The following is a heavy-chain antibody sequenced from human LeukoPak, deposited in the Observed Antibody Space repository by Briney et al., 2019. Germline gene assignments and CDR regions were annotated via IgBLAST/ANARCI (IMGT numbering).Heavy chain of an antibody. Sequence: SETLSLTCTVSGGSISSYYWSWIRQPPGKGLEWIGYIYYSGSTNYNPSLKSRVTISVDTSKNQFSLKLSSVTAADTAVYYCARLDIVVVVAATPPYYYYGMDVWGQGTTVTVSS. D-gene: IGHD2-15*01. CDR1: GGSISSYY. J-gene: IGHJ6*02. CDR2: IYYSGST. V-gene: IGHV4-59*12. CDR3: ARLDIVVVVAATPPYYYYGMDV.